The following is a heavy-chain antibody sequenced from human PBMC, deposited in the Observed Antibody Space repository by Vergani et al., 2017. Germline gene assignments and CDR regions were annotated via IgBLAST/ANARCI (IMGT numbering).Heavy chain of an antibody. CDR2: TWYDGNNK. Sequence: QVQLVESGGGVVQPGRSLRLFCAVSGFTFNQYGMHWVRQAPGKGLEWVAVTWYDGNNKQYADSVKGRFTISRDNSKSTMYLQMNSLRDEDTGVYYCARDLRLLYSRFDPWGQGTLVTVSS. CDR1: GFTFNQYG. J-gene: IGHJ5*02. CDR3: ARDLRLLYSRFDP. V-gene: IGHV3-33*01. D-gene: IGHD5-12*01.